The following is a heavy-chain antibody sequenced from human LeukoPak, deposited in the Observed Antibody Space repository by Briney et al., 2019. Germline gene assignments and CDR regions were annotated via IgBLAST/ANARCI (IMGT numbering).Heavy chain of an antibody. J-gene: IGHJ4*02. D-gene: IGHD5-12*01. CDR2: IYSEGNT. Sequence: PGGSLRLSCAASGFTVSSSYMSWVRQAPGKGLEWVSIIYSEGNTYHAESVKGRFTISRDSSKNTLYLQMNGLRVEDTAVYFCARVLGGYDDYWGQGTLVIVSS. CDR3: ARVLGGYDDY. V-gene: IGHV3-53*01. CDR1: GFTVSSSY.